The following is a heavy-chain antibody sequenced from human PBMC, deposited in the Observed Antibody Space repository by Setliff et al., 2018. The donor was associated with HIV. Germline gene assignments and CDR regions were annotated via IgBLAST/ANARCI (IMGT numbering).Heavy chain of an antibody. V-gene: IGHV3-30*02. J-gene: IGHJ3*02. CDR3: AKDGRLWGGLGLDGFDI. Sequence: GGSLRLSCAASGFTFSSYGVHWVRQAPGKGLEWVAVIWYDGSNKYYAEPVKGRFTISRDNSKNTLYLQMNSLRAEDTALYYCAKDGRLWGGLGLDGFDIWGQGTMVTVSS. D-gene: IGHD3-16*01. CDR1: GFTFSSYG. CDR2: IWYDGSNK.